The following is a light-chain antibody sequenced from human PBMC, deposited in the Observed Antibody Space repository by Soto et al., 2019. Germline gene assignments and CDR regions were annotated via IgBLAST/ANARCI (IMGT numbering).Light chain of an antibody. CDR1: NIAGKS. Sequence: SYELTQPPSVSVAPGQTARLTCGGNNIAGKSVHWYQQKPGQAPVLVVYNDFDRPSGIPERFSGSNSGNTATLTISRVEAGDEAVYSCQVWDNSSDHVVFGGGTQLTVL. V-gene: IGLV3-21*02. CDR2: NDF. J-gene: IGLJ2*01. CDR3: QVWDNSSDHVV.